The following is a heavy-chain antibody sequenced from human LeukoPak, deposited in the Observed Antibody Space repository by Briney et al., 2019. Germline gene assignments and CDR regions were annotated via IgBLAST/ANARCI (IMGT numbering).Heavy chain of an antibody. Sequence: ASVKVSCKASGYTFTSYAMHWVRQAPGQRLEWMGWISAYNGNTNYAQKLQGRVTMTTDTSTSTAYMELRSLRSDDTAVYYCARDRTIGYCSGGSCYFDYWGQGTLVTVSS. D-gene: IGHD2-15*01. V-gene: IGHV1-18*01. CDR3: ARDRTIGYCSGGSCYFDY. CDR2: ISAYNGNT. CDR1: GYTFTSYA. J-gene: IGHJ4*02.